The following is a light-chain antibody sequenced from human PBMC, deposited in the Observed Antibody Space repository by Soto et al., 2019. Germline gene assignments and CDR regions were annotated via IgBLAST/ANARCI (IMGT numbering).Light chain of an antibody. J-gene: IGKJ1*01. CDR3: QESYSTPRT. Sequence: IQMTQSPSSLSASVGDRVTITCRASQSIYNYLNWYQQKPGKASQLLIFAASSLQSGVPSRFSGSESGTDFTLTISSLQPEDFATYYCQESYSTPRTFGQGTKVDIK. V-gene: IGKV1-39*01. CDR2: AAS. CDR1: QSIYNY.